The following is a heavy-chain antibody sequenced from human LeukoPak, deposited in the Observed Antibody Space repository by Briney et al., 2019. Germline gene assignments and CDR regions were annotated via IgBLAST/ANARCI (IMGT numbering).Heavy chain of an antibody. CDR2: IYHNGNT. Sequence: NPSETLSLTCTVSAGSISTSGFYWSWYRQPPGKGLEWIGYIYHNGNTQYNPSLKSRLIISVDTSKNQLSLKLNSVTAADTAVYYCARGPRWSGGNWGQGILVVVSS. D-gene: IGHD6-13*01. V-gene: IGHV4-31*03. CDR3: ARGPRWSGGN. J-gene: IGHJ4*02. CDR1: AGSISTSGFY.